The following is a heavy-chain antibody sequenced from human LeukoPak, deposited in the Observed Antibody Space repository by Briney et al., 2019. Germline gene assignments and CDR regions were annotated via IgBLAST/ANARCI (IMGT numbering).Heavy chain of an antibody. CDR3: AKTVGVNFFDY. CDR2: ISGSDGRT. D-gene: IGHD1-26*01. Sequence: GGSLRLSCPALGSPFSSMALSGAGQAPGKGLEWVSSISGSDGRTYYADSVKGRFTISGDSSKNTLYLQMNSLRAEDTAVYYCAKTVGVNFFDYWGQGTLVTVSS. V-gene: IGHV3-23*01. J-gene: IGHJ4*02. CDR1: GSPFSSMA.